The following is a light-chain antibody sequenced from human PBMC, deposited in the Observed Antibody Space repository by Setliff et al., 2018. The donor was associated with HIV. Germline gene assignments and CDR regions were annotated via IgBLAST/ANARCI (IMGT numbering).Light chain of an antibody. V-gene: IGLV2-14*01. J-gene: IGLJ1*01. CDR2: DAN. Sequence: QSALAQPASVSGSPGQSITIPCTGTSSDIGRYNSVSWYQQKPGKAPKLLIFDANNRPSGVSTRFSASKSGNTASLTISGLQPEDEADYYCNSFASNSAYTPYVFGTGTKVTVL. CDR3: NSFASNSAYTPYV. CDR1: SSDIGRYNS.